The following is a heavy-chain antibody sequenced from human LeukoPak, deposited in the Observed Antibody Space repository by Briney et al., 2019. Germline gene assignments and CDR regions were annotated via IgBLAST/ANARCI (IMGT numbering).Heavy chain of an antibody. CDR3: ARGHYYDSSGRSYYYYYMDV. Sequence: SETLSLTCTVSGGSINSYYWSWIRQPDGKGLEWIGRIYTSGSTNYNRSLKSRVTMSVDTSKNQFSLKLSSVTAADTAVYYCARGHYYDSSGRSYYYYYMDVWGKGTTVTVSS. D-gene: IGHD3-22*01. J-gene: IGHJ6*03. CDR2: IYTSGST. V-gene: IGHV4-4*07. CDR1: GGSINSYY.